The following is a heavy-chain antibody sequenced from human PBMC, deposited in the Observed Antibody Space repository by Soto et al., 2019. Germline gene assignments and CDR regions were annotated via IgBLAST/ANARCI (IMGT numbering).Heavy chain of an antibody. CDR3: ARGRTTGVDY. Sequence: QVQLVQSGAEVKKPGASVKVSCKASEYTFTGYYMHWVRQAPGQGLEWMGWINFNSGGTNYAQKFQGRVTMNRDTSINAASMELSSLRSDDMAVYYCARGRTTGVDYWGKGSLDTVSS. J-gene: IGHJ4*02. CDR2: INFNSGGT. V-gene: IGHV1-2*02. CDR1: EYTFTGYY. D-gene: IGHD3-10*01.